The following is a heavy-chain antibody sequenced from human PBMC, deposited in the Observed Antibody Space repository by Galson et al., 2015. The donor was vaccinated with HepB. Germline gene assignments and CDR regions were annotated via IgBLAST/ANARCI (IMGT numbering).Heavy chain of an antibody. Sequence: QSGAEMKKPGVSLKISCKGSGYSFTSYWIGWVRQMPGKGLEWMGIIYPGDSDTRYSPSFQGQVTISADKSISTAYLQWSSLKASDTAMYYCARHPLVVVAARGAFDIWGQGTMVTVSS. V-gene: IGHV5-51*01. D-gene: IGHD2-15*01. CDR3: ARHPLVVVAARGAFDI. J-gene: IGHJ3*02. CDR1: GYSFTSYW. CDR2: IYPGDSDT.